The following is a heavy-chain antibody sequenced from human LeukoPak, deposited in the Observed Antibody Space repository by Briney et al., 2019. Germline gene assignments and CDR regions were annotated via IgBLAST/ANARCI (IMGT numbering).Heavy chain of an antibody. J-gene: IGHJ4*02. CDR3: AKYNGQLLEQGYYDY. CDR1: GFTFSNYA. CDR2: IDKNDATT. Sequence: GGSLRLSCAASGFTFSNYAMSWVRQAPGKGLEWVSSIDKNDATTNYADSVRGRFTISRDNSKNTLHLQMSSLRAEDTAVYYCAKYNGQLLEQGYYDYWGQGNLVTVSS. D-gene: IGHD1/OR15-1a*01. V-gene: IGHV3-23*01.